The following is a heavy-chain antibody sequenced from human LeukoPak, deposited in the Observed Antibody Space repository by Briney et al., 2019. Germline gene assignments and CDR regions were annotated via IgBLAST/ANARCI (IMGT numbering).Heavy chain of an antibody. D-gene: IGHD2-21*02. CDR3: ARVVVTAVGYNAFDI. CDR2: IYYSGST. Sequence: SETLSLTCTVSGGSISSYYWSWTRQPPGKGLEWIGYIYYSGSTNYNPSLKSRVTISVDTSKNQFSLKLSSVTAADTAVYYCARVVVTAVGYNAFDIWGQGTMVTVSS. V-gene: IGHV4-59*01. CDR1: GGSISSYY. J-gene: IGHJ3*02.